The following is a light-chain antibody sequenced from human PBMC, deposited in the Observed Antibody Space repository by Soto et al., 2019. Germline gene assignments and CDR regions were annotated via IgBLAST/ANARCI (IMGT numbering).Light chain of an antibody. V-gene: IGKV3-15*01. Sequence: EIVMTQSPATLSVSPVERATLSFRASQSVSSNLAWYQQTPGQAPRLLIYGASTRAAGIPVRFSGSGSGTDFTLTISSLESEDFAVYYCQQYSNWWTFGQGTKVDIK. CDR2: GAS. J-gene: IGKJ1*01. CDR1: QSVSSN. CDR3: QQYSNWWT.